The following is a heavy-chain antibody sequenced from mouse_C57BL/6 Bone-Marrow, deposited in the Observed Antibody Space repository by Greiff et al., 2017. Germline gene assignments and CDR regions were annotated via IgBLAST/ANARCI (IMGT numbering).Heavy chain of an antibody. Sequence: EVQLKESGPGLAKPSQTLSLTCSVTGYSITSDYWNWIRQFPGNKLEYMGYISYSGSTYYNPSLKSRISITRDTSKNQYYLQLNSVTTEDTATYYCASRVASSGPAWFAYWGQGTLVTVSA. D-gene: IGHD3-2*02. J-gene: IGHJ3*01. V-gene: IGHV3-8*01. CDR1: GYSITSDY. CDR2: ISYSGST. CDR3: ASRVASSGPAWFAY.